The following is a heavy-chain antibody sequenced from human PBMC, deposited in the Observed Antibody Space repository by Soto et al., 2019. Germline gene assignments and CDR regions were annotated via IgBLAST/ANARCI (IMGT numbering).Heavy chain of an antibody. Sequence: GGSLRLSCAASGFTFSIYWMHWVRQAPGKGLVWVARIHYDGTITSYADSVEGRFTISRDNAKNTLYLQMNSLRAEDTAIYYCARDGFGPRDYWGQGTLVTVSS. D-gene: IGHD3-16*01. J-gene: IGHJ4*02. CDR1: GFTFSIYW. CDR2: IHYDGTIT. CDR3: ARDGFGPRDY. V-gene: IGHV3-74*01.